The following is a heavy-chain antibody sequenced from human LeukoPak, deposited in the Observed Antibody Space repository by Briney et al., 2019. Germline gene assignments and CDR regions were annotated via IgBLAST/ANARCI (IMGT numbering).Heavy chain of an antibody. Sequence: GASVKVSCKASGGTFSSYAISWVRQAPGQGLEWMGRIIPILGIANYAQKFQGRVTITADKSTSTAYMELSSLRAEDTAVYYCARAQLGTPTDCWGQGTLVTVSS. CDR2: IIPILGIA. CDR1: GGTFSSYA. J-gene: IGHJ4*02. CDR3: ARAQLGTPTDC. D-gene: IGHD1-26*01. V-gene: IGHV1-69*04.